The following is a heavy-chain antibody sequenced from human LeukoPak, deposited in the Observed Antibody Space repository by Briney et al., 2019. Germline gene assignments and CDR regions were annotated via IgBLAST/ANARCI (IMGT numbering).Heavy chain of an antibody. D-gene: IGHD3-10*01. V-gene: IGHV3-11*01. CDR1: NFVFSDYY. J-gene: IGHJ5*02. CDR3: AREMGGEYGSGTFYDL. Sequence: GGSLRLSCAASNFVFSDYYMSWVRQAPGQGLQWVSYISSGGDSIYYADSVRGRFTISRDNAKNSLYLLMISLRADDTAVYYCAREMGGEYGSGTFYDLWGQGNMVTVSS. CDR2: ISSGGDSI.